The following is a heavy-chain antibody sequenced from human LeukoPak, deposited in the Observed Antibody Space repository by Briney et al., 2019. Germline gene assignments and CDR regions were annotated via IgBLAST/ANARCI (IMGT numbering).Heavy chain of an antibody. Sequence: PSETLSLTCTVSGGSISNSGYYWGWIRQPPGKGLEWIGNIYYSGSTYYNPSLKSRVTVSVDTSKNQFSLKLSSVTAADTAVYYCAKTYYYDPFDYWGQGTLVTVSS. CDR2: IYYSGST. J-gene: IGHJ4*02. CDR3: AKTYYYDPFDY. CDR1: GGSISNSGYY. V-gene: IGHV4-39*01. D-gene: IGHD3-22*01.